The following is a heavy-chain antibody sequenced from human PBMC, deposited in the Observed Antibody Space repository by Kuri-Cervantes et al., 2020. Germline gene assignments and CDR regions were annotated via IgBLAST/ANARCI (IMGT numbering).Heavy chain of an antibody. V-gene: IGHV4-59*01. Sequence: SETLSLTCTVSGGSISSYYWSWIRQPPGKGLEWIGYIYYSGSTNYNPSLKSRVTISVDTSKNQFSLKLSSVTAADTAVYYCARAHIGMATHGYFDLWGRGTLVTVSS. CDR2: IYYSGST. CDR3: ARAHIGMATHGYFDL. J-gene: IGHJ2*01. D-gene: IGHD5-24*01. CDR1: GGSISSYY.